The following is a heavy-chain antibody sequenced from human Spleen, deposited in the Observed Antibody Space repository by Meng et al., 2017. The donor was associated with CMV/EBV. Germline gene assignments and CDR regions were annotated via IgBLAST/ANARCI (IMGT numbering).Heavy chain of an antibody. CDR1: GYTLTNYY. CDR2: INASGGTT. Sequence: KTSGYTLTNYYIHWVRQAPGQGPEWMGIINASGGTTSYAQKFQGRVTMTRDTSTSTVYMELSSLRSEDTAVYYCARAGYDRSEYHFDYWGQGTLVTVSS. CDR3: ARAGYDRSEYHFDY. V-gene: IGHV1-46*01. D-gene: IGHD3-22*01. J-gene: IGHJ4*02.